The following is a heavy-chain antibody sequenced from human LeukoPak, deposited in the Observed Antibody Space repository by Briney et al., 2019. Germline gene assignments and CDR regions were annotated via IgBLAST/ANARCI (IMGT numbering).Heavy chain of an antibody. Sequence: ASVKVSCKASGYTFTGYYMHWVRQAPGQGLEWMGWINPNSGGTNYAQKFQGRVTMTRDTSISTAYMELSRLRSDDTAVYYCARDTRVVLGHSGRLLFDYWGQGTLVTVSS. V-gene: IGHV1-2*02. CDR1: GYTFTGYY. J-gene: IGHJ4*02. CDR3: ARDTRVVLGHSGRLLFDY. D-gene: IGHD2-2*01. CDR2: INPNSGGT.